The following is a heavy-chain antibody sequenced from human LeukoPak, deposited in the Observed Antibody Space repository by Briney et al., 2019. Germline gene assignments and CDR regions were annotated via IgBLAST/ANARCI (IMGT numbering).Heavy chain of an antibody. CDR2: ISAYNGNT. J-gene: IGHJ4*02. D-gene: IGHD6-19*01. Sequence: GASVKVSCKASGYTFTSYGISWVRQAPGQGLEWMGWISAYNGNTNYAQKLQGRVTMTTDTSTSTAYMELRSLRSDGTAVYYCARDGRIAVAGSQDYFDYWGQGTLVTVSS. CDR1: GYTFTSYG. V-gene: IGHV1-18*01. CDR3: ARDGRIAVAGSQDYFDY.